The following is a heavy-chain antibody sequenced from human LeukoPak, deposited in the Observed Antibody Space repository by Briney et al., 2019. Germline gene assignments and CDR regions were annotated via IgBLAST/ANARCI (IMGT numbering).Heavy chain of an antibody. Sequence: GGSLRLSCAASGFTFSSYSMNWVRQAPGKGLEWVSSISSSSSYIYYADLVKGRFTISRDNAKNSLYLQMNSLRAEDTAVYYCAREETDSSVGDAFDIWGQGTMVTVSS. CDR2: ISSSSSYI. D-gene: IGHD6-6*01. V-gene: IGHV3-21*01. J-gene: IGHJ3*02. CDR1: GFTFSSYS. CDR3: AREETDSSVGDAFDI.